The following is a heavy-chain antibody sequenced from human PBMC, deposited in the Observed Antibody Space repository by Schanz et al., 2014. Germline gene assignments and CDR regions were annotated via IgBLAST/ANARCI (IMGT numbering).Heavy chain of an antibody. CDR1: GFTFTSYA. Sequence: QVQLVESGGGVVQPGRSLRLSCAASGFTFTSYAMHWVRQAPGKGLEWVAIVSFYGSNKYYADSVKGRFTISRDNSKNTLYLQMNRLRTEDTALYYCARDESLAYFDSWGQGTLVTVSS. CDR2: VSFYGSNK. J-gene: IGHJ4*02. CDR3: ARDESLAYFDS. V-gene: IGHV3-30*04.